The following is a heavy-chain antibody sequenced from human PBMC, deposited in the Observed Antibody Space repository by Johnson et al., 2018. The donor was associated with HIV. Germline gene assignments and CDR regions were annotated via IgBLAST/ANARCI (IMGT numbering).Heavy chain of an antibody. J-gene: IGHJ3*02. CDR3: TTGDWTGGSRHAVDI. V-gene: IGHV3-15*01. CDR2: IKTKTEGGTT. CDR1: GVTFSSYA. Sequence: VQLVESGGGVVQPGRSLRLSCAASGVTFSSYAMHWVRQAPGKGLEWLGRIKTKTEGGTTDYAAPVKGRFTISSDDSINTVYLQMNSLKSEDMAVYYCTTGDWTGGSRHAVDIWGQGTMVTVSS. D-gene: IGHD3/OR15-3a*01.